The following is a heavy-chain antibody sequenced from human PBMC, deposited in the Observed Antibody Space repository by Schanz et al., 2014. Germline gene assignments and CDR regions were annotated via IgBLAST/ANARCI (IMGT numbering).Heavy chain of an antibody. Sequence: EVQLVESGGGLVQPGGSLRLSCSASGFTFSIYAMHWVRQVPGKGLEWVSAILGLASTTYYADSVKGRFTISRDNSKNTVQLQMNSLRAEDTAVYYCAKQHSVRGVIYLNWFDSWGQGTLVTVSS. D-gene: IGHD3-10*01. V-gene: IGHV3-23*04. J-gene: IGHJ5*01. CDR2: ILGLASTT. CDR1: GFTFSIYA. CDR3: AKQHSVRGVIYLNWFDS.